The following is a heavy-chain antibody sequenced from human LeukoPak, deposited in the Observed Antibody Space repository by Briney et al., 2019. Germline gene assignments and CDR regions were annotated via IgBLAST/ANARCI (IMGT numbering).Heavy chain of an antibody. V-gene: IGHV1-2*02. J-gene: IGHJ4*02. Sequence: ASVTVSCKASGYTFTGYYMHWVRQAPGQGLEWMGWINPDTGGTSYAQRFQGRVTMTRDTSISTAYMELSRLTSDDTAVYYCARGGEVCSSTSCYRGHEYWGQGTLVTVSS. CDR2: INPDTGGT. D-gene: IGHD2-2*01. CDR1: GYTFTGYY. CDR3: ARGGEVCSSTSCYRGHEY.